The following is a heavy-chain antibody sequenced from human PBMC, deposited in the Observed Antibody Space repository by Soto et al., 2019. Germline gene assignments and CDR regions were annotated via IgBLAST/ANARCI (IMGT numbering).Heavy chain of an antibody. D-gene: IGHD6-13*01. CDR1: GFTFSDYY. V-gene: IGHV3-11*01. J-gene: IGHJ4*02. Sequence: GGSLRLSCAASGFTFSDYYMSWIRQAPGKGLEWVSYISSSGSTIYYADSVKGRFTISRDNAKNSLYLQMNSLRAEDTAVYYCARDLIAAAGYVAVFDYWGQGTLVTVSS. CDR2: ISSSGSTI. CDR3: ARDLIAAAGYVAVFDY.